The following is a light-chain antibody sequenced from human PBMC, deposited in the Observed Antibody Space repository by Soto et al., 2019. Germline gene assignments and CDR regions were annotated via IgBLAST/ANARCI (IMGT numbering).Light chain of an antibody. CDR2: EVS. J-gene: IGLJ2*01. Sequence: QSALTQPPSVSGSPGQSVTISCTGTSSVVGTYNRVSWYQQPPGTAPKLMIYEVSNRPSGVPDRFSGSKSGNSASLTISGLQPEDEADYYCCSYTSISTFFGRGTKLTVL. CDR3: CSYTSISTF. CDR1: SSVVGTYNR. V-gene: IGLV2-18*02.